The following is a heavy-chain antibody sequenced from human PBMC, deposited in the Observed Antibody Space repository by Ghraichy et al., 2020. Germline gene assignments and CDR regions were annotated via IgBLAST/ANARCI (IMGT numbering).Heavy chain of an antibody. V-gene: IGHV3-21*01. CDR1: GFALSTYS. J-gene: IGHJ6*02. CDR3: ARELPSPHYGMDV. CDR2: ISSGGALI. D-gene: IGHD3-10*01. Sequence: GGSLRLSCVASGFALSTYSMDWVRQAPGKGLEWVSSISSGGALIYYADSMRGRFTISRDNAKNSLYLQMNTLRAEDTAVYYCARELPSPHYGMDVGGQGTTVTVSS.